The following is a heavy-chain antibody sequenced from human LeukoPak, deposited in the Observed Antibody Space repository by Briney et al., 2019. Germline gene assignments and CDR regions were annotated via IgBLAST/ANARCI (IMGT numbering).Heavy chain of an antibody. D-gene: IGHD3-22*01. J-gene: IGHJ6*03. CDR2: IRYDGTNK. Sequence: PGGSLRLSCAASGFTFSTSGLHWVRQAPGEGLEWVTYIRYDGTNKYYANSVKGRFTISRDNSKNTLYLQMNSLRAEDAAVYYCAKTPYDSSGYAPRYYYMDVWGKGTTVTVSS. V-gene: IGHV3-30*02. CDR3: AKTPYDSSGYAPRYYYMDV. CDR1: GFTFSTSG.